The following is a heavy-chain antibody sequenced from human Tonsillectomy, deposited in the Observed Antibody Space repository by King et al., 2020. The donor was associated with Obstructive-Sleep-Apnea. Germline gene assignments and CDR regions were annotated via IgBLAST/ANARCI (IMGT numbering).Heavy chain of an antibody. CDR3: AAGTTDYYDFGMDV. V-gene: IGHV1-58*01. D-gene: IGHD4-11*01. Sequence: QLVQSGPEVKKPGTSVKVSCKASGFTFKTSGVQWVRQARGQRLEWIGWIVIASGDTYYAQQFRDRVTLTTDRTAGTASMDLINLRSEDTAVYYCAAGTTDYYDFGMDVWGQGTTVTVSS. CDR2: IVIASGDT. CDR1: GFTFKTSG. J-gene: IGHJ6*02.